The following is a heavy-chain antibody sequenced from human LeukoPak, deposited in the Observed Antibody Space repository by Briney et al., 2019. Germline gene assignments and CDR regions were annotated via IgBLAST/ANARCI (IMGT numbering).Heavy chain of an antibody. CDR3: ARDQRPYSSGWYGGFDY. Sequence: GGSLRLSCAASGFTFSSYAMSWVRQAPGKGLEWVSAISGSGGSTYYADSVKGRFTISRDNSKNTLYLQMNSLRAEDTAVYYCARDQRPYSSGWYGGFDYWGQGTLVTVSS. CDR1: GFTFSSYA. D-gene: IGHD6-19*01. J-gene: IGHJ4*02. V-gene: IGHV3-23*01. CDR2: ISGSGGST.